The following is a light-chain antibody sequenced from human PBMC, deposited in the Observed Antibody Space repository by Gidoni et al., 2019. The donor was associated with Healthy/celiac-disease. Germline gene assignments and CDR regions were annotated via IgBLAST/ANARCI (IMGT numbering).Light chain of an antibody. CDR1: QSITSW. J-gene: IGKJ3*01. V-gene: IGKV1-5*01. Sequence: DIQMTQPPSTLSASVGDRVTITCRTSQSITSWLAWYQQKPGKAPKLLYYDASSLESGVPSRFSGSGAGTEFTLTISSLQPDDFATYYCQQYNSYLFTFGHGTKVEIK. CDR2: DAS. CDR3: QQYNSYLFT.